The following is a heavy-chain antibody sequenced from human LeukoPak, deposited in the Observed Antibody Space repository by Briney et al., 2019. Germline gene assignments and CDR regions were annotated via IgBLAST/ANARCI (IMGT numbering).Heavy chain of an antibody. J-gene: IGHJ4*02. Sequence: GESLKISCKGSGYDFNTYWIGWVRQMPGKGLEWMGIIYPGDSDTRYSPSFRGQVTISADESINTAYLQWSSLKASDTAMYYCARGFGSGSYYFSSFDYWGQGTLVTVSS. CDR3: ARGFGSGSYYFSSFDY. D-gene: IGHD3-10*01. CDR1: GYDFNTYW. V-gene: IGHV5-51*01. CDR2: IYPGDSDT.